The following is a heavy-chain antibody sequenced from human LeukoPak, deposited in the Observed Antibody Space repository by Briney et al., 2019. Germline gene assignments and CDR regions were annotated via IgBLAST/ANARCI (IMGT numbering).Heavy chain of an antibody. CDR2: IYYSGST. CDR3: ARGQARQIVVVVASWYFDY. J-gene: IGHJ4*02. CDR1: GGSISSSSYY. Sequence: PSRTLSLTCTVSGGSISSSSYYWGWIRQPPGKGLEWIGSIYYSGSTYYNPSLKSRVTISVDTSKNQFSLKLSSVTAADTAVYYCARGQARQIVVVVASWYFDYWGQGTLVTVSS. V-gene: IGHV4-39*07. D-gene: IGHD2-15*01.